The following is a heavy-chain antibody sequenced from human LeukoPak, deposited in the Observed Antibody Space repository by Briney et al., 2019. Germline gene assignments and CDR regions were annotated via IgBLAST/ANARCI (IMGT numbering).Heavy chain of an antibody. Sequence: GGSLRLSCAASGFAFSTYSMSWVRQAPGKGLEWVSAISGSGVSTYYAGSVKGRFTISRDNSKNTLYVQMNSLRADDTAVYYCAKHDSSSVYWGQGTLVTVSS. D-gene: IGHD3-22*01. CDR1: GFAFSTYS. CDR2: ISGSGVST. V-gene: IGHV3-23*01. J-gene: IGHJ4*02. CDR3: AKHDSSSVY.